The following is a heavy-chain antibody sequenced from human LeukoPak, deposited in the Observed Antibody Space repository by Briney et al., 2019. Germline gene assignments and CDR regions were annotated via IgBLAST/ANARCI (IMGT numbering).Heavy chain of an antibody. CDR1: GFTFSSYG. J-gene: IGHJ4*02. D-gene: IGHD3-22*01. CDR3: AKDLEAVTMIVPY. CDR2: ISYDGSNK. Sequence: GRSLRLSCAASGFTFSSYGMHWVRQAPGKGLEWEAVISYDGSNKYYADSVKGRFTISRDNSKNTLYLQMNSLRAEDTAVYYCAKDLEAVTMIVPYWGQGTLVTVSS. V-gene: IGHV3-30*18.